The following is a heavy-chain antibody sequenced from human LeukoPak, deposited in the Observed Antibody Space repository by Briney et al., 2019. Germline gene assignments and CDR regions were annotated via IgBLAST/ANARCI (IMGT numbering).Heavy chain of an antibody. J-gene: IGHJ4*02. CDR1: GLTFTNYA. V-gene: IGHV3-23*01. CDR3: ARSGVATCHY. D-gene: IGHD2-15*01. CDR2: INPDGGS. Sequence: GGSLRLSCQASGLTFTNYAMSWVHQAPGKGLEWVSAINPDGGSFFADSVKGRFTISRDDSRSVVYLQMNSLRAEDTAVYYCARSGVATCHYWGQGILVTVSS.